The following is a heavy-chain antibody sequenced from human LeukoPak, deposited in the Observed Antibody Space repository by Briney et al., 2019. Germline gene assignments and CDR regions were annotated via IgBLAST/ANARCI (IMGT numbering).Heavy chain of an antibody. CDR2: IKHDGSEK. Sequence: GGSLRLSCAASKFIFTNYFMSWVRQAPGKGLEWVASIKHDGSEKYYVDSVRGRFTISRDNTMNSLYLQMSSLRAEDTAVYYCATDRGWRTSGYYLYYFEYWGQGTLVTYSS. V-gene: IGHV3-7*01. J-gene: IGHJ4*02. D-gene: IGHD3-3*01. CDR1: KFIFTNYF. CDR3: ATDRGWRTSGYYLYYFEY.